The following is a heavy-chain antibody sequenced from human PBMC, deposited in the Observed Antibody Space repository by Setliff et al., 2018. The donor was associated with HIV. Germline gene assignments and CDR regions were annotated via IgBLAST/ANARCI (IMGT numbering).Heavy chain of an antibody. Sequence: PSETLSLTCSVSGVSVGSGDSYWHWIRQHPEKALEWIGYIFHSGDTYYNPSLKSRISMSVDTSKNQFSLELTSLTAADTAVYYCATRPRIAARPFDYWGQGMLVTVSS. CDR2: IFHSGDT. D-gene: IGHD6-6*01. J-gene: IGHJ4*02. CDR1: GVSVGSGDSY. V-gene: IGHV4-31*03. CDR3: ATRPRIAARPFDY.